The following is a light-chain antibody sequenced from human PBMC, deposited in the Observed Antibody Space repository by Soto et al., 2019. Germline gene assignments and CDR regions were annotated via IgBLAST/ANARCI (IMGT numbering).Light chain of an antibody. CDR2: DVS. J-gene: IGLJ1*01. Sequence: QSVLTQPASVSGSPGQSIIISCTGTSSDVGGYNYVSWYQQHPGKAPKLMIYDVSNRPSGVSNRFSGSKSGNTASLTISGLQAEDEADYYCSSYTSSSTYVSGTGTKVTVL. CDR1: SSDVGGYNY. CDR3: SSYTSSSTYV. V-gene: IGLV2-14*01.